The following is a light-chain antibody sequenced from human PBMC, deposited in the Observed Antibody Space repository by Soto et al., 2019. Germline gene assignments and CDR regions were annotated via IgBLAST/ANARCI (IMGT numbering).Light chain of an antibody. Sequence: EIVLRETPGAMSLYPGEKATISCRAIPSVSSSYFAWYQQKPGQAPRLLIYGASSRATGIPARFSGSGSGTEFTLIISSLQSEDSAVYFCQHRTNCPSFIFGQGTRLDI. J-gene: IGKJ5*01. CDR1: PSVSSSY. V-gene: IGKV3D-20*02. CDR3: QHRTNCPSFI. CDR2: GAS.